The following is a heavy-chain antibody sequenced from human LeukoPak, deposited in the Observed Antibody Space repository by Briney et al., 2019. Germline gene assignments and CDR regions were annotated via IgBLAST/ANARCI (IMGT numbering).Heavy chain of an antibody. CDR2: ISGGGPTT. D-gene: IGHD3/OR15-3a*01. J-gene: IGHJ4*02. Sequence: GGSLRLSCAASGFTFGIYAMNWVRQAPGKGLEWVSSISGGGPTTSYADSVKGRFTISRDNSKNTLYLHMDSLRAEDTAVYYCAKSRSGFWTQEDYWGQGTLVTVSS. CDR1: GFTFGIYA. V-gene: IGHV3-23*01. CDR3: AKSRSGFWTQEDY.